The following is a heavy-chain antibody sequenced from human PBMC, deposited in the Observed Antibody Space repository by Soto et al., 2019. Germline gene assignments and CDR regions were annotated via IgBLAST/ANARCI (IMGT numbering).Heavy chain of an antibody. D-gene: IGHD2-21*02. J-gene: IGHJ6*02. CDR3: ARYTYTYDGGVSPDCYCYGMDV. CDR1: DNSISKDIW. CDR2: IFYSGST. V-gene: IGHV4-59*01. Sequence: PSETLSLTCVVSDNSISKDIWWSWVRQPPGKGLEWIGYIFYSGSTNYNPSLKSRLTISVDTSKNQFSLKLSSVTAADAAVYYCARYTYTYDGGVSPDCYCYGMDVWGQGTTVTVSS.